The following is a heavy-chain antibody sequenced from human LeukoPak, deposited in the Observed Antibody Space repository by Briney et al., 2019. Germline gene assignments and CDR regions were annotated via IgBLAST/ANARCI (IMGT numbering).Heavy chain of an antibody. D-gene: IGHD3-10*01. CDR3: AKDPYGSWYFDY. Sequence: AGGSLRLSCAASGFTFSSYDMHWVRHSTGKGLEWVSAIGTAGDTYYSDSVKGRFTISRDNSKNTLYLQMNSLRAEDTAVYYCAKDPYGSWYFDYWGQGTLVTVSS. CDR1: GFTFSSYD. J-gene: IGHJ4*02. V-gene: IGHV3-13*01. CDR2: IGTAGDT.